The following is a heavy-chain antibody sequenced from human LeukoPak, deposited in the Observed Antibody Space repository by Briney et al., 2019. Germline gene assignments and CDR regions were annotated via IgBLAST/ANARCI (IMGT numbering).Heavy chain of an antibody. CDR2: MNPNSGNT. CDR1: GYTFTSYD. D-gene: IGHD4-17*01. Sequence: GASVKVSCKASGYTFTSYDINWVRQATGQGLEWMGWMNPNSGNTGYAQKFQGRVTITADESTSTAYMELSSLRSEDTAVYYCARDPGYGDYDFDYWGQGTLVTVSS. V-gene: IGHV1-8*03. J-gene: IGHJ4*02. CDR3: ARDPGYGDYDFDY.